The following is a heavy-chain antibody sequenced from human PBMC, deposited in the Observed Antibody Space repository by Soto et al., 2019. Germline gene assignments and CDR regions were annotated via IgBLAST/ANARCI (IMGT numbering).Heavy chain of an antibody. V-gene: IGHV4-61*08. J-gene: IGHJ6*02. Sequence: SETLSLTCTVSGGSISSGGYYWSWIRQPPGKGLEWIGYIYYSGSTNYNPSLKSRVTISVDTSKNQFSLKLSSVTAEDTAVYYCARHKDTVVVVAADYGMDVWGQGTTVTVSS. CDR1: GGSISSGGYY. CDR2: IYYSGST. D-gene: IGHD2-15*01. CDR3: ARHKDTVVVVAADYGMDV.